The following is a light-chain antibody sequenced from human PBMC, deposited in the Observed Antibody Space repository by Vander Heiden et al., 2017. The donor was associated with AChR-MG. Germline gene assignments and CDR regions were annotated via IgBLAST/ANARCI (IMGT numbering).Light chain of an antibody. J-gene: IGLJ2*01. CDR1: SSNIGSNY. Sequence: QSVLTQPPSASGTPGQRVTISCSGSSSNIGSNYVYWYQQLPGTAPKLLIYSNNQRPSGVPDRFSGSKSGTSASLAISGLRSEDEADYYCAAWGDSLSDFVVFGGGTKLTVL. CDR2: SNN. V-gene: IGLV1-47*01. CDR3: AAWGDSLSDFVV.